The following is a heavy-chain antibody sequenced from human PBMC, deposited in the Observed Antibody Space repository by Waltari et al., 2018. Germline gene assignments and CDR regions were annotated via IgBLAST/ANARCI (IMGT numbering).Heavy chain of an antibody. V-gene: IGHV4-4*07. CDR3: ARDLGIGLEVYFDY. D-gene: IGHD7-27*01. CDR2: IYTSGST. J-gene: IGHJ4*02. CDR1: GGSISSYY. Sequence: QVQLQESGPGLVKPSETLSLTCTVSGGSISSYYWSWNRQPAGKGLEWIGRIYTSGSTNYNPSLKSRVTISVDKSKNQFSLKLSSVTAADTAVYYCARDLGIGLEVYFDYWGQGTLVTVSS.